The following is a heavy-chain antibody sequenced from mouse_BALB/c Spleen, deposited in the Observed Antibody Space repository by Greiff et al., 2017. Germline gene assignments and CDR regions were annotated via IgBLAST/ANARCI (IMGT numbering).Heavy chain of an antibody. CDR2: ISSGGSYT. V-gene: IGHV5-6-4*01. Sequence: EVKLEESGGGLVKPGGSLKLSCAASGFTFSSYTMSWVRQTPEKRLEWVATISSGGSYTYYPDSVKGRFTISRDNAKNTLYLQMSSLKSEDTAMYYCTRDRDDYGAMDYWGQGTSVTVSS. J-gene: IGHJ4*01. CDR1: GFTFSSYT. CDR3: TRDRDDYGAMDY. D-gene: IGHD2-4*01.